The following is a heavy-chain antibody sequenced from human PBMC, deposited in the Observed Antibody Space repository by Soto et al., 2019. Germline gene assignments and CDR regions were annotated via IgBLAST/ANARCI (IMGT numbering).Heavy chain of an antibody. CDR3: ARIRKYYDSSGYYHGPVSYFDY. CDR1: GFSLSTSEMC. V-gene: IGHV2-70*01. D-gene: IGHD3-22*01. J-gene: IGHJ4*02. CDR2: IDWDDDK. Sequence: SGPTLVNPTQTLTLTCTFSGFSLSTSEMCVSWIRQPPGKALEWLALIDWDDDKYYSTSLKTRLTISKDTSKNQVVLTMTNMDPVDTATYYCARIRKYYDSSGYYHGPVSYFDYWGQGTLVTVSS.